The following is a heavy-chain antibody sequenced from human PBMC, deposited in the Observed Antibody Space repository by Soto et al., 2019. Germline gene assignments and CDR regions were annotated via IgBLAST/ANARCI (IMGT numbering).Heavy chain of an antibody. Sequence: GGSLRLSCAASGFTFRSYAMSWARQAPGEGLEWVSSLLRSGSSTYYADSVKGRFTISSDISANSLYLQMDSLRAEDTAVYYCAKDAVSGDGVWLLDSWGQGTVVTVSS. D-gene: IGHD4-17*01. CDR2: LLRSGSST. V-gene: IGHV3-23*01. CDR3: AKDAVSGDGVWLLDS. CDR1: GFTFRSYA. J-gene: IGHJ5*02.